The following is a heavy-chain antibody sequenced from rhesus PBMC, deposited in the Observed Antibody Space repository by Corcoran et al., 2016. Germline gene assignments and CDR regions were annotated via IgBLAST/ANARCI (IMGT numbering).Heavy chain of an antibody. CDR1: GGSFSCSY. CDR3: ARGLVVADYFDY. V-gene: IGHV4-165*01. Sequence: QVQLQESGPGLVKPSATLSLTCAFSGGSFSCSYWGWVPQPPGEGLGWIGYISGSRCRTDYNPSLKSRVPISPDTSKNQFSLKLSSVTAADTAVYYCARGLVVADYFDYWGQGVLVTVSS. CDR2: ISGSRCRT. D-gene: IGHD3-16*01. J-gene: IGHJ4*01.